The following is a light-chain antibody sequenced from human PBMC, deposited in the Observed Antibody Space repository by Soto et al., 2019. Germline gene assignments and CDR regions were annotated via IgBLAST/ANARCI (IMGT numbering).Light chain of an antibody. Sequence: DIVMTQTPLSSPVTLGQPASISCRSSQSLVHGGGNTYLNWLQQRPGQPPRLLIYQVSKRFSGVPDRFSGSGAGTYFTLKISRVEAEDVGVYYCLQATDFPWTFGQGTKVEIK. J-gene: IGKJ1*01. V-gene: IGKV2-24*01. CDR2: QVS. CDR3: LQATDFPWT. CDR1: QSLVHGGGNTY.